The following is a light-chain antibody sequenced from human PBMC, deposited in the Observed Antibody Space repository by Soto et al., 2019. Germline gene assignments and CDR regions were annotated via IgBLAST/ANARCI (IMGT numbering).Light chain of an antibody. CDR2: WNN. V-gene: IGLV1-47*01. CDR1: RSNIGRNY. CDR3: AAWDDTRNAQV. J-gene: IGLJ7*01. Sequence: QSVLTQPPSASGTPGQRVSISCSGSRSNIGRNYVYWYQQLPGTAPKLLIQWNNERRSGVPDRFSDSKSGTSVSLAISGLRSEDEATYYCAAWDDTRNAQVFGGGTQLTVL.